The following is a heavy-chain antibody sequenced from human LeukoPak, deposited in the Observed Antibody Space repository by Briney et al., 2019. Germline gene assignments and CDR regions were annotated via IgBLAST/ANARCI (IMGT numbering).Heavy chain of an antibody. J-gene: IGHJ6*03. D-gene: IGHD1-26*01. V-gene: IGHV1-3*01. CDR1: GYTFTSYT. CDR3: AREVPRSYSYYYYYMDV. Sequence: ASVKVSCTASGYTFTSYTMHWVRQAPGQRLQWMGWINAGNGNTKYSREFQGRVTITRDTSASTAYMELSSLRSDDTAVYYCAREVPRSYSYYYYYMDVWGKGTTVTVSS. CDR2: INAGNGNT.